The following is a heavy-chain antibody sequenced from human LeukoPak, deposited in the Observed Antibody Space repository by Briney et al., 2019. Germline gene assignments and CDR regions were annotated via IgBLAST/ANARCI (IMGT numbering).Heavy chain of an antibody. V-gene: IGHV4-39*01. CDR3: ASPKYYYDSSGYYYFDY. J-gene: IGHJ4*02. CDR2: IYYSGCT. D-gene: IGHD3-22*01. CDR1: GGSISSSSCF. Sequence: SETLSVTCTVSGGSISSSSCFWGWLRQPPGKGLEWIGSIYYSGCTYYNPSLKSLVTISVDTSKNQFSLKLSSVTAADTAVYYCASPKYYYDSSGYYYFDYWGQGTLVTVSS.